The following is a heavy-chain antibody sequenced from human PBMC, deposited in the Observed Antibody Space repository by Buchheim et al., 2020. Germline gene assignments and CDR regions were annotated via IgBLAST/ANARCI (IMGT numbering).Heavy chain of an antibody. CDR3: AKDGGRGSGWVDY. V-gene: IGHV3-30*02. Sequence: VQLLESGGGLVQPGGSLRLSCAASGFTFSSYGMHWVRQAPGKGLEWVAVIWYDGSNKYYADSVKGRFTISRDNSLYLQMNSLRAEDTAVYYCAKDGGRGSGWVDYWDQGTL. CDR1: GFTFSSYG. J-gene: IGHJ4*02. CDR2: IWYDGSNK. D-gene: IGHD6-19*01.